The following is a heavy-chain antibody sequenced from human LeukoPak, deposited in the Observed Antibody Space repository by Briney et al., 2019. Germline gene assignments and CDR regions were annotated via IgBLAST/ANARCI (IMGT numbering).Heavy chain of an antibody. Sequence: PGRSLRLSCAASGFTFSSYAMHWVRQAPGKGLEWVAVISYDGSNKYYADSVKGRFTISRDNSKNTLYLQMNSLRAEDTAVYYCARELYGSGSYTLDYWGQRTLVTVSS. D-gene: IGHD3-10*01. CDR3: ARELYGSGSYTLDY. CDR2: ISYDGSNK. V-gene: IGHV3-30*04. J-gene: IGHJ4*02. CDR1: GFTFSSYA.